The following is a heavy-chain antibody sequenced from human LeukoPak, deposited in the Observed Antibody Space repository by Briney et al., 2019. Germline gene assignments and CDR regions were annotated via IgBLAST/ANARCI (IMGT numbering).Heavy chain of an antibody. V-gene: IGHV6-1*01. Sequence: SQTLSLTCAISGDSVSSNSAAWNWIGQSPSRGLEWLGRTYYRSKWYNDYAVSVKSRITINPDTSKNQFSLKMTSVTAADTAVYYCARASPAHHIAADDAFDIWGQGTVVTVSS. CDR3: ARASPAHHIAADDAFDI. D-gene: IGHD6-13*01. J-gene: IGHJ3*02. CDR2: TYYRSKWYN. CDR1: GDSVSSNSAA.